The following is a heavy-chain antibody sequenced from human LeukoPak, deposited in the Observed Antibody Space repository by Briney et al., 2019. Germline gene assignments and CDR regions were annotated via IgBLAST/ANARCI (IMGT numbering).Heavy chain of an antibody. J-gene: IGHJ5*02. V-gene: IGHV3-33*01. Sequence: PGGSLRLSCAASGFPFSSYGMHWVRQAPGKGLEXXXVIWYDGSNKYYADSVKGRFTISRDNSKNTLYLQMNSLRAEDTAVYYCARDQDIVVVPAADVWFDPWGQGTLVTVSS. CDR2: IWYDGSNK. CDR3: ARDQDIVVVPAADVWFDP. CDR1: GFPFSSYG. D-gene: IGHD2-2*01.